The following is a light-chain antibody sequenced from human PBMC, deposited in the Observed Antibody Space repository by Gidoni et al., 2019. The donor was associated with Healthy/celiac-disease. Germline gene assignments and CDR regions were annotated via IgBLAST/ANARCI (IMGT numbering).Light chain of an antibody. J-gene: IGLJ1*01. CDR2: RKN. CDR3: AAWDDSLSAYV. CDR1: SSNIGSNY. Sequence: QSVLTQPPSASGPPGQRVTLSCSGSSSNIGSNYVYWYQQLPGTAPKLLIYRKNQRPSGVPDRFSGSKSGTSASLAIRGLRSENEADYYCAAWDDSLSAYVFGTGTKVTVL. V-gene: IGLV1-47*01.